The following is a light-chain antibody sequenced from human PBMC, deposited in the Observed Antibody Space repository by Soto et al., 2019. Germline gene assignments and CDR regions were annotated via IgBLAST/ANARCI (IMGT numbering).Light chain of an antibody. CDR2: DAS. J-gene: IGKJ1*01. Sequence: EKLRTRSPWTLSMCKGGRDTLSSGATPSVSSNLAWYQQKPGQAPRLLIYDASNRATGIPDRFSGSGSGTDFTLTISRLEPEDFAVYYCQQYGSASWTFGQGTKVDIK. CDR1: PSVSSN. V-gene: IGKV3-20*01. CDR3: QQYGSASWT.